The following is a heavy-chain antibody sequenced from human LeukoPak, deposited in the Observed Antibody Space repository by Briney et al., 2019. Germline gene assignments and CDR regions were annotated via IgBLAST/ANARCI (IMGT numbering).Heavy chain of an antibody. V-gene: IGHV1-69*05. J-gene: IGHJ4*02. CDR2: IIPIFGTA. CDR3: ARDMLGTVTTFDY. CDR1: GGTFSSYA. D-gene: IGHD4-17*01. Sequence: SVKVSCKASGGTFSSYAISWVRQAPGQGLEWMGGIIPIFGTANYAQKFQGRVTITTDESTSTAYMELSSLRSKDTAVYYCARDMLGTVTTFDYWGQGTLVTVSS.